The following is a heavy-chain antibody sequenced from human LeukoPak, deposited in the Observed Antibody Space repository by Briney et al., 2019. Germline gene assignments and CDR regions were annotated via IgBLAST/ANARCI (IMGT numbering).Heavy chain of an antibody. CDR1: GFTVSSNY. J-gene: IGHJ4*02. Sequence: PGGSLRLSCAASGFTVSSNYMSWVRQAPGKGLEWVSVIYSGGSTYYADSVKGRFTISRDNSKNTLYLQMNSLRAEDTAVYCCARAVNYDFWSGYSYYFDYWGQGTLVTVSS. CDR2: IYSGGST. CDR3: ARAVNYDFWSGYSYYFDY. V-gene: IGHV3-53*01. D-gene: IGHD3-3*01.